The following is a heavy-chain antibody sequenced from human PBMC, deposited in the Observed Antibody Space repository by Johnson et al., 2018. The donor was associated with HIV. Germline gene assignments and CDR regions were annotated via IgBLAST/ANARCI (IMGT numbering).Heavy chain of an antibody. Sequence: QVHLVESGGGVVQPGGSLRLSCAASGFTFSSYGMHWVRQAPGKGLEWVAFIRYDGSNKYYADSVKGRFTISRDNSKNTLYLQMNSLRAEDTAVYYCAKDNSYGDLRDAFDIWGQGTMVTVSS. CDR2: IRYDGSNK. V-gene: IGHV3-30*02. J-gene: IGHJ3*02. D-gene: IGHD4-17*01. CDR1: GFTFSSYG. CDR3: AKDNSYGDLRDAFDI.